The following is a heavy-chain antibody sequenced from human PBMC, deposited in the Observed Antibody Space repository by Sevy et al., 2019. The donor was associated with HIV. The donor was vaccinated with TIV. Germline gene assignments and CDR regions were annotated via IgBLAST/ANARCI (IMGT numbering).Heavy chain of an antibody. V-gene: IGHV1-18*01. Sequence: ASVKVSCKASGYTFTTYAITWVRQAPGEGLEWMGWISVNNGNRNYAQKVQDRVTMTTDTSTNTAYMELRSLSSDDTAMYYCARVVMSSSWPCFDYWGQGTLVTVSS. D-gene: IGHD6-13*01. CDR3: ARVVMSSSWPCFDY. CDR2: ISVNNGNR. J-gene: IGHJ4*02. CDR1: GYTFTTYA.